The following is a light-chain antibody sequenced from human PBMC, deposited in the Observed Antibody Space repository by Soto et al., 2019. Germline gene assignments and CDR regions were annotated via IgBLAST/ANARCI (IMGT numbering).Light chain of an antibody. CDR2: DAS. CDR3: QQYGSSPPFT. CDR1: QSVRNNY. J-gene: IGKJ5*01. Sequence: EILMTQSPDTLSVSPGARAPLSCRARQSVRNNYLAWYQVRPGRAPRLLIYDASTKATAIPDRISGGGSGTDFTLTITGLEPEDLAVYYCQQYGSSPPFTFGQGTRLEIK. V-gene: IGKV3-20*01.